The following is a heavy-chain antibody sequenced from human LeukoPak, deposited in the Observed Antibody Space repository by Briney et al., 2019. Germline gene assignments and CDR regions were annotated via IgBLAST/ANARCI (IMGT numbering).Heavy chain of an antibody. CDR2: INPSGGST. CDR3: ARDIVSEVAGNTPEYYFDY. CDR1: GYTFTSYY. V-gene: IGHV1-46*03. D-gene: IGHD6-19*01. J-gene: IGHJ4*02. Sequence: ASVKVSCKASGYTFTSYYMHWVRQAPGQGLEWMGIINPSGGSTSYAQKFQGRVTMTRDTSTSTFYMELSSLRSEDTAVYYCARDIVSEVAGNTPEYYFDYWGQGTLVTVSS.